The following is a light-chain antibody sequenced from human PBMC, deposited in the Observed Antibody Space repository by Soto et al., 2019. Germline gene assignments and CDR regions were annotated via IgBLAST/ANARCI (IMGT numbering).Light chain of an antibody. CDR1: QSVFYSFNSKNY. CDR2: WAS. Sequence: DIVMNQSKDSLAVSMGERATINCKSSQSVFYSFNSKNYLAWYQQKPGQPPKLLVHWASIRESGVPERFSGSEAATDFTLSISSLQADDVADYYCQQYYISPPTFGGGTKGEIK. J-gene: IGKJ4*01. V-gene: IGKV4-1*01. CDR3: QQYYISPPT.